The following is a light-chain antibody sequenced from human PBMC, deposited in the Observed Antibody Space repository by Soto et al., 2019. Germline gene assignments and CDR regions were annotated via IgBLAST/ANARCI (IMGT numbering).Light chain of an antibody. CDR1: QSLLHSNGYNY. Sequence: DIVMTQSPLTLPVVPGEPASISCRSSQSLLHSNGYNYLDWYLQKPGQSPQLLIYLGSDRASGVPDRFSGSGSGTDFTLKISRVEAEDVGVYYCMQALQTHSYTFGQGTKLEIK. CDR3: MQALQTHSYT. J-gene: IGKJ2*01. V-gene: IGKV2-28*01. CDR2: LGS.